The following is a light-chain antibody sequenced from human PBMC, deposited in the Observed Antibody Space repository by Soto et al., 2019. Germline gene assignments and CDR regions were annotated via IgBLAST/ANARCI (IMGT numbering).Light chain of an antibody. Sequence: DIQMTQSPSTLSASVGDTVTITCRASQSISTWSAWYQQKPGKAPELVIYDASKLHRGVPSRFRGSGSGTEFTLTISSLQPDDFATYYCQQYHNYPRTFGQGTKVEIK. J-gene: IGKJ1*01. CDR3: QQYHNYPRT. CDR2: DAS. CDR1: QSISTW. V-gene: IGKV1-5*01.